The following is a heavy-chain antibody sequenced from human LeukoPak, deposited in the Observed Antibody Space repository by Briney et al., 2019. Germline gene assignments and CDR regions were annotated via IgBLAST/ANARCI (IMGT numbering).Heavy chain of an antibody. Sequence: ASVKVSCKASGYTFTSYGISWVRQAPGQGLEWMRWIGAYNGNTNYAQKLQGRVTMTTDTSTSTAYMELRSLRSDDTAVYYCARIGYCSSTSCYHLDYWGQGTLVTVSS. V-gene: IGHV1-18*01. J-gene: IGHJ4*02. CDR2: IGAYNGNT. D-gene: IGHD2-2*01. CDR3: ARIGYCSSTSCYHLDY. CDR1: GYTFTSYG.